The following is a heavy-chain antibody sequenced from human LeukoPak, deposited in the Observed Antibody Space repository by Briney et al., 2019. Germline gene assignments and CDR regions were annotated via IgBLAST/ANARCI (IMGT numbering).Heavy chain of an antibody. CDR3: AKAGVHLEWFRSDY. CDR2: ISGSGGST. V-gene: IGHV3-23*01. CDR1: GFTFSSYA. J-gene: IGHJ4*02. Sequence: PGGSLRLSCAASGFTFSSYAMSWVRQAPGKGLEWVSAISGSGGSTYYADSVKGRFTISRDNSKNTLYLQMNSLRAEGTAVYYCAKAGVHLEWFRSDYWGQGTLVTVSS. D-gene: IGHD3-3*01.